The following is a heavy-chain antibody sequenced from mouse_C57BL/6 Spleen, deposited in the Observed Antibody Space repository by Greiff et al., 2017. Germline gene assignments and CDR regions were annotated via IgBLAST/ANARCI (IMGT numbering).Heavy chain of an antibody. CDR3: ARGDTTVVATEAMDY. V-gene: IGHV1-18*01. CDR1: GYTFTDYN. CDR2: INPNNGGT. D-gene: IGHD1-1*01. Sequence: EVQLQQSGPELVKPGASVQIPCKASGYTFTDYNMDWVKQSHGKSLEWIGDINPNNGGTIYNQKFKGKATLTVDKSSSTAYMELRSLTSEDTAVYYCARGDTTVVATEAMDYWGQGTSVTVSS. J-gene: IGHJ4*01.